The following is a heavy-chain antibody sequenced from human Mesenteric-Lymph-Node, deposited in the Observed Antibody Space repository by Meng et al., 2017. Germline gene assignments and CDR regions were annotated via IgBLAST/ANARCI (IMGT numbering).Heavy chain of an antibody. D-gene: IGHD3-22*01. J-gene: IGHJ3*01. CDR1: GFTFSSYG. CDR3: ARDPPPNYCDGCGYGDAFDL. V-gene: IGHV3-33*01. Sequence: GESLKISCAASGFTFSSYGMHWVRQAPGKGLEWVAVIWYDGSNKYYADSVKGRFTISRDNSKNTLYLQMNSLRIEDTAVYYCARDPPPNYCDGCGYGDAFDLWGHGTMVNVSS. CDR2: IWYDGSNK.